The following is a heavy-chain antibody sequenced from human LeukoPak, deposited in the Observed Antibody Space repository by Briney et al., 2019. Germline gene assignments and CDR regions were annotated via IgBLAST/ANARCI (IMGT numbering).Heavy chain of an antibody. CDR3: AKNGGITTAGSGFYYLHV. V-gene: IGHV1-2*02. D-gene: IGHD4-23*01. CDR2: INPNSGGT. J-gene: IGHJ6*03. Sequence: ASVKVSCKASGYTFTGYYMHWVRQAPGQGLEWMGWINPNSGGTNYAEKFQGRVTMTRDTSSNTAYMELSRLTSDYTAVYYCAKNGGITTAGSGFYYLHVWGKGTTVTISS. CDR1: GYTFTGYY.